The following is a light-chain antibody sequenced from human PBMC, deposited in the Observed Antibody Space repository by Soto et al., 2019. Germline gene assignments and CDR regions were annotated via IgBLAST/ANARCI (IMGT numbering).Light chain of an antibody. CDR1: QSVSRDY. V-gene: IGKV3-20*01. J-gene: IGKJ4*01. CDR3: QQYGSSPIT. CDR2: AAS. Sequence: EIVLAQSPGTLSLSPGQRATLSCRASQSVSRDYVAWYQHKPGQAPRLLIYAASSRPSGIPDRFGGSGSGTDFTLTISRLEPEDFALYYCQQYGSSPITFGGGTSVEFK.